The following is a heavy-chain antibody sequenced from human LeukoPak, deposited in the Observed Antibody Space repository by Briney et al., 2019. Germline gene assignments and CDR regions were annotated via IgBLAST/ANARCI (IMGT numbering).Heavy chain of an antibody. CDR2: ISSSGSTI. D-gene: IGHD6-6*01. CDR1: GFTFSSYE. J-gene: IGHJ4*02. Sequence: GGSLRLSCAASGFTFSSYEMNWVRQAPGKGLEWVSYISSSGSTIYYADSVKGRFTISRDNAKNSLYLQMNSLRAEDTAVYYCARVRDTEGIAARQFDYWGQGTLVTVSS. V-gene: IGHV3-48*03. CDR3: ARVRDTEGIAARQFDY.